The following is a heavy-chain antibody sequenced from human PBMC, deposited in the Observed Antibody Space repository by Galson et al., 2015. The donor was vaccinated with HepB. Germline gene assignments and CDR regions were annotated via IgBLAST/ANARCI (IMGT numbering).Heavy chain of an antibody. D-gene: IGHD3-3*01. CDR3: AKVTIPLGGFDL. J-gene: IGHJ3*01. V-gene: IGHV3-23*01. CDR1: GFSFSNYA. Sequence: SLRLSCAASGFSFSNYAMSWVRQAPGEGLEWVSGVSDSGGSTYCPDSVKGRFTISRDNSKNTLYLQMNSLRAEDTALYYCAKVTIPLGGFDLWGQGTMVTVSS. CDR2: VSDSGGST.